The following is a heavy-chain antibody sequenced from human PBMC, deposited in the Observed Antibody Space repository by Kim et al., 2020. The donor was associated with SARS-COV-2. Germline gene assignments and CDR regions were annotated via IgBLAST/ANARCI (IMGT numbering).Heavy chain of an antibody. CDR3: TRDTDFWSGYYGPIDY. J-gene: IGHJ4*02. Sequence: GGSLRLSCTASGFTFGDYAMSWFRQAPGKGLEWVGFIRSKAYGGTTEYAASVKGRFTISRDDSKSIAYLQMNSLKTEDTAVYYCTRDTDFWSGYYGPIDYWGQGTLVTVSS. CDR2: IRSKAYGGTT. D-gene: IGHD3-3*01. CDR1: GFTFGDYA. V-gene: IGHV3-49*03.